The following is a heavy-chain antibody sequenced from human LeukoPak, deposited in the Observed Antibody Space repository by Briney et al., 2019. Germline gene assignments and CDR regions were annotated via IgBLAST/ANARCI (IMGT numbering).Heavy chain of an antibody. J-gene: IGHJ6*03. D-gene: IGHD2-15*01. V-gene: IGHV1-69*06. CDR3: ARGNCSGGSCYPNYYYYYMDV. Sequence: SVKVSCKASGGTFSSYAISWVRQAPGQGLEWMGGIIPIFGTANYAQKFQGRVTITADKSTSTAYMELSSLRSEDTAVYYCARGNCSGGSCYPNYYYYYMDVWGKGTTVTVSS. CDR2: IIPIFGTA. CDR1: GGTFSSYA.